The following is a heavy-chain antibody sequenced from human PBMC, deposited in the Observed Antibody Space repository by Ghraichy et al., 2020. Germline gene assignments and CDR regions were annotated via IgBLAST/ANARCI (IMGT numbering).Heavy chain of an antibody. CDR2: INHSGST. D-gene: IGHD5-18*01. CDR3: ARADDTANHYFDY. Sequence: ESLNISCAVYGGSFSGYYWSWIRQPPGKGLEWIGEINHSGSTNYNTSLKSRVTISVDTSKNQFSLKLSSVTAADTAVYYCARADDTANHYFDYWGQGTLVIVSS. CDR1: GGSFSGYY. V-gene: IGHV4-34*01. J-gene: IGHJ4*02.